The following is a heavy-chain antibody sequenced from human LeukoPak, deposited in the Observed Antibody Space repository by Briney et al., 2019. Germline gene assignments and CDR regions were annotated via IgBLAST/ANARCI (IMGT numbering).Heavy chain of an antibody. Sequence: GRSLRLSCTASGFTFGDYAMSWFRQAPGKGLEWVGFIRSKAYGGTTEYAASVKGRFTISRDDSKSIAYLQTNSLKTEDTAVYYCTRDTLLRYFDWFVPFDYWGQGTLVTVSS. CDR3: TRDTLLRYFDWFVPFDY. CDR2: IRSKAYGGTT. D-gene: IGHD3-9*01. V-gene: IGHV3-49*03. CDR1: GFTFGDYA. J-gene: IGHJ4*02.